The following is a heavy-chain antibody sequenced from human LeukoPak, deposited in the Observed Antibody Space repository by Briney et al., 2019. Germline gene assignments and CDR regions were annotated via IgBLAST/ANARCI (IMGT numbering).Heavy chain of an antibody. V-gene: IGHV3-23*01. CDR1: GFTFSSYW. CDR2: ISGSGGST. CDR3: AKDVYCGGDCYSYYYYYYYMDV. D-gene: IGHD2-21*02. J-gene: IGHJ6*03. Sequence: PGGSLRLSCAASGFTFSSYWMSWVRQAPGKGLEWVSAISGSGGSTYYADSVKGRFTISRDNSKNTLYLQMNSLRAEDTAVYYCAKDVYCGGDCYSYYYYYYYMDVWGKGTTVTISS.